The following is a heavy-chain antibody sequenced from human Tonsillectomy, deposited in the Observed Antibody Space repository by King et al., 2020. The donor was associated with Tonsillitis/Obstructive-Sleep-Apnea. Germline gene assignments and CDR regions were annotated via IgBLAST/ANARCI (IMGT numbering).Heavy chain of an antibody. CDR2: ISYDGRNK. V-gene: IGHV3-30*01. CDR1: GFTFSSCA. J-gene: IGHJ6*03. Sequence: VQLVESGGGVVQPERSLRLSCAASGFTFSSCAMHWVRQAPGKGLEWVAVISYDGRNKYYADSVKGRFTISRDNSKNTLYLQMNSLRAEDTAVYYCARSSSSSIYYYYYMDVWGKGTTVTVSS. D-gene: IGHD6-6*01. CDR3: ARSSSSSIYYYYYMDV.